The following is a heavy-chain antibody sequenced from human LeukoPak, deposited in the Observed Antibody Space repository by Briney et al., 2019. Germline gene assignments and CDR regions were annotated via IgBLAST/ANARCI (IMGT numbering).Heavy chain of an antibody. CDR2: ISSSSSYI. CDR1: GFTFSSYS. J-gene: IGHJ3*02. V-gene: IGHV3-21*01. Sequence: WGSLRLSCAASGFTFSSYSMNWVRQAPGKGLEWVSSISSSSSYIYYADSVKGRFTISRDNAKNSLYLQMNSLRAEDTAVYYCARGLLYEAFDIWGQGTMVTVSS. CDR3: ARGLLYEAFDI. D-gene: IGHD3-10*01.